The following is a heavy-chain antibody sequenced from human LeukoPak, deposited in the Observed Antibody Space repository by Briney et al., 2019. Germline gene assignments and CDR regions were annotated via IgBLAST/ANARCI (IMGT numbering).Heavy chain of an antibody. D-gene: IGHD5-12*01. J-gene: IGHJ4*02. CDR3: EKGGYQYYFDY. Sequence: GGSLRLSCAASRLTFSDDYXSWIRXAPGXXXEWVSYISSSSSYTNYADSVKGRFHISRDNAKNSLYTEFMRLRAEEPGVYYCEKGGYQYYFDYWGQGTLVTVSS. CDR1: RLTFSDDY. CDR2: ISSSSSYT. V-gene: IGHV3-11*03.